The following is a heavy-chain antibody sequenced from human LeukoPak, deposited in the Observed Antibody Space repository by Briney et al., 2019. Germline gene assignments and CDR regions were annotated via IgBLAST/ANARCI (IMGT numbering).Heavy chain of an antibody. V-gene: IGHV3-33*01. CDR2: IWYDGSNK. J-gene: IGHJ3*02. CDR1: GFTFSSYG. Sequence: GGSLRLSCAASGFTFSSYGMHWVRQAPGKGLEWVAVIWYDGSNKYYADSVKGRFTISRDNSKNTLYLQMNSLRAEDTAVYYCARSSSYGLFGAFVIWGQGTMVTVSS. CDR3: ARSSSYGLFGAFVI. D-gene: IGHD2-21*01.